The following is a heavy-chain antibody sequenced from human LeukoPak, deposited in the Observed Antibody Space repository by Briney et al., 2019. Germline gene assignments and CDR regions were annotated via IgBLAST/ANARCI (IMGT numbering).Heavy chain of an antibody. J-gene: IGHJ3*02. Sequence: SSETLSLTCTVSGGSISSYYWSWIRQPAGKGLEWIGYISYSGSTNYNPSLKSRVTISVDTSKNQFSLKLSSVTAADTAVYYCARFIAEAGTDAFDIWGQGTMVTVSS. CDR1: GGSISSYY. CDR3: ARFIAEAGTDAFDI. V-gene: IGHV4-59*01. CDR2: ISYSGST. D-gene: IGHD6-13*01.